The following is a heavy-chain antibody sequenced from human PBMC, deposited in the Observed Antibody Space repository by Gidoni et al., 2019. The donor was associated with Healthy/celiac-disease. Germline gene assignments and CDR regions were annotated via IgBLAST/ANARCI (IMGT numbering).Heavy chain of an antibody. D-gene: IGHD6-19*01. J-gene: IGHJ4*02. CDR2: INSDGSST. Sequence: VWVSRINSDGSSTSYADSVKGRFTISRDNAKNTLYLQMNSLSAEDTAVYYCASLSVADINFDYWGQGTLVTVSS. CDR3: ASLSVADINFDY. V-gene: IGHV3-74*01.